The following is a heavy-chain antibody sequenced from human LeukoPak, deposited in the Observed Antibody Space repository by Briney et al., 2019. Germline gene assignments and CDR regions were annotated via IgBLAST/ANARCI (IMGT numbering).Heavy chain of an antibody. CDR2: INSDGSRT. CDR3: AIRSSSSSLRH. CDR1: GFTLSSYW. J-gene: IGHJ4*02. D-gene: IGHD6-6*01. V-gene: IGHV3-74*01. Sequence: GGSLRLSCAASGFTLSSYWMHWVRQAPGKGLVWVSRINSDGSRTSYADSVKGRFTMSRDNAKNTLYLQMNSLRAEDTAVYYCAIRSSSSSLRHWGQGTLVTVSS.